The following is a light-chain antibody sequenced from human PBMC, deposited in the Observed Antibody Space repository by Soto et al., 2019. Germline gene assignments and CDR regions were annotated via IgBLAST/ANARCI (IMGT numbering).Light chain of an antibody. Sequence: EIVLTQSPATLSLSPGERVTLSCRASQSVSSYLAWFQQKPGQAPRLLIYDASNRATGIPARFGGSGSGTDFTLTISSLEPEDFAVYYCQQRSNWRRTFGGGTKVEIK. CDR3: QQRSNWRRT. V-gene: IGKV3-11*01. J-gene: IGKJ4*01. CDR2: DAS. CDR1: QSVSSY.